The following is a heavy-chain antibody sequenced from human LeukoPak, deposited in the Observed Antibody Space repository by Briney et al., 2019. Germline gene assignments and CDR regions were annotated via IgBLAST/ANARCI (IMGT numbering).Heavy chain of an antibody. J-gene: IGHJ4*02. CDR2: ISFDGSNK. V-gene: IGHV3-30*03. CDR3: ATVLVRQWLPFFDY. CDR1: AFTFSSYA. Sequence: GGSLRLSCAASAFTFSSYALHWVRQAPGKGLEWVAVISFDGSNKYYADSVKGRFTISRDNSKNTLYLQMNSLRAEDTAVYYCATVLVRQWLPFFDYWGQGTLVTVSS. D-gene: IGHD6-19*01.